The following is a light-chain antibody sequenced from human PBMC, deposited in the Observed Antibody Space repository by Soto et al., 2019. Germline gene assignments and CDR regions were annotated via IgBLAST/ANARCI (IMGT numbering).Light chain of an antibody. CDR2: EVN. CDR3: SSKTSSRTAVV. CDR1: SSDVGGYNY. Sequence: QSALAQPASVSGSPGQSITTSCTGTSSDVGGYNYVSWYQQHPDNAPRLMIYEVNNRPSGVPNRCSGSKSGNTASLTSSGLQAEDEGDYYCSSKTSSRTAVVCASGTKVTV. J-gene: IGLJ1*01. V-gene: IGLV2-14*01.